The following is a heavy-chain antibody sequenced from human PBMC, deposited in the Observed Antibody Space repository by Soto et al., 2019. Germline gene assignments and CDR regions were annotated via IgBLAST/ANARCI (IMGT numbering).Heavy chain of an antibody. V-gene: IGHV4-31*03. Sequence: QVQLQESGPGLVKPSQTLSLTCTVSGGSISSGGYYWSWIRQHPGKGLEWIGYIYYSGSTYYNPSLKSRVTISVDTSKNQFSLKLSSVTAADTAVYYCARRTIKILNSGDYAGVDYWGQGTLVTVSS. D-gene: IGHD4-17*01. CDR2: IYYSGST. CDR3: ARRTIKILNSGDYAGVDY. CDR1: GGSISSGGYY. J-gene: IGHJ4*02.